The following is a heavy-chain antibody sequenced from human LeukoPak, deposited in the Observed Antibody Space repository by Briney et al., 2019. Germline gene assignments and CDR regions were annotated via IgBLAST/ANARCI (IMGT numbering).Heavy chain of an antibody. J-gene: IGHJ4*02. CDR2: IKSKTDGGTT. CDR3: TTAVGVSAFDY. D-gene: IGHD1-26*01. V-gene: IGHV3-15*01. Sequence: PGGSLRLSCAASGITFSNAWMSWVRQAPGKGLEWVGRIKSKTDGGTTDYAAPVKRRFTISRDDSQNTLYLQMNSLKTEDTAVYYCTTAVGVSAFDYWGQGTLVTVSS. CDR1: GITFSNAW.